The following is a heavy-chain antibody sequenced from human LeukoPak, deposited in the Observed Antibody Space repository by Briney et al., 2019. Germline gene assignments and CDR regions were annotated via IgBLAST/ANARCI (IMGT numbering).Heavy chain of an antibody. CDR2: ISYDGSNK. J-gene: IGHJ4*02. CDR1: GFTFSSYA. Sequence: GGSLRLSCAASGFTFSSYAMHWVHQAPGKGLEWVAVISYDGSNKYYADSVKGRFTISRDNSKNTLYLQMNSLRAEDTAVYYCARDRGYYYGSGSYYFPYYFDYWGQGTLVTVSS. V-gene: IGHV3-30-3*01. D-gene: IGHD3-10*01. CDR3: ARDRGYYYGSGSYYFPYYFDY.